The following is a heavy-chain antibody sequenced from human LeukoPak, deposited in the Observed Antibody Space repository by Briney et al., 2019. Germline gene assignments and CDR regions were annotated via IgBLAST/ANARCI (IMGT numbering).Heavy chain of an antibody. CDR3: ARLRVAVIDY. V-gene: IGHV4-39*01. CDR2: IYYSGST. J-gene: IGHJ4*02. D-gene: IGHD6-19*01. Sequence: PSETLSPTCTVSGGSISSSSYYWGWIRQPPGKGLEWIGSIYYSGSTHYNPSLKSRVTISVDTSKNQFSLKLSSVTAADTAVYYCARLRVAVIDYWGQGTLVTVSS. CDR1: GGSISSSSYY.